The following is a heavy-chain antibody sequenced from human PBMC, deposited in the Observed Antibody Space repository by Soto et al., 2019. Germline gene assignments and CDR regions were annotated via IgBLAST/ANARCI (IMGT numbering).Heavy chain of an antibody. CDR2: ISITSNYI. D-gene: IGHD2-21*02. J-gene: IGHJ6*02. CDR3: ARDRTAHSYYYHGMYV. Sequence: PGGSLRLSCAASGFTFSSYSMNWVRQAPGTGLEWVSSISITSNYIYHVESVKGRFTVSRDNAKNSLNRQMSSLRAEDTAVYYCARDRTAHSYYYHGMYVWGQGTTVTVSS. V-gene: IGHV3-21*01. CDR1: GFTFSSYS.